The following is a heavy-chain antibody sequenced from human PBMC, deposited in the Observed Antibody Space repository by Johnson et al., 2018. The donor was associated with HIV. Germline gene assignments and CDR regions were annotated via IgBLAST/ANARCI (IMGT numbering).Heavy chain of an antibody. CDR1: GFTFSTYA. J-gene: IGHJ3*02. V-gene: IGHV3-30*04. Sequence: QVQLVESGGGVVQPGRSLRLSCAASGFTFSTYAMHWVRQAPGKGLEWVAIIFYDGSYKYYADSVKGRFTISRDNSKNTLYLHMNSLRAEDTAVYSCARGTYYYDSSTASDAFDIWGQGTMVTVSS. CDR2: IFYDGSYK. CDR3: ARGTYYYDSSTASDAFDI. D-gene: IGHD3-22*01.